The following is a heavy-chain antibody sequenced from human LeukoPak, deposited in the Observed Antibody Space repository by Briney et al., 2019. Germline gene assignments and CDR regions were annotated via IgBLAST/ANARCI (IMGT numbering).Heavy chain of an antibody. V-gene: IGHV4-34*01. Sequence: SETLSLTCAVYGGSFSGYSWSWIRQPPGKGLEWIGEINHSGSTNYNPSLKSRVTISVDTSKNQFSLKLSSVTAADTAVYYCARMSSSWYWFDPWGQGTLVTVSS. CDR1: GGSFSGYS. CDR3: ARMSSSWYWFDP. D-gene: IGHD6-13*01. J-gene: IGHJ5*02. CDR2: INHSGST.